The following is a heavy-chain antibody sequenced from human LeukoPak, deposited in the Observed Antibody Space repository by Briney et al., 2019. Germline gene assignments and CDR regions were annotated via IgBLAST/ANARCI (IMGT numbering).Heavy chain of an antibody. Sequence: SETLSLTCTVSGGSISSYYWSWMRQPPRTGLEWIGYIYYSGSTNYNPSLKSRVTISVDTSKNQFSLKLSSVTAADTAVYYCARGGIAGPRYWGQGTLVTVSS. D-gene: IGHD6-13*01. J-gene: IGHJ4*02. CDR3: ARGGIAGPRY. CDR2: IYYSGST. V-gene: IGHV4-59*01. CDR1: GGSISSYY.